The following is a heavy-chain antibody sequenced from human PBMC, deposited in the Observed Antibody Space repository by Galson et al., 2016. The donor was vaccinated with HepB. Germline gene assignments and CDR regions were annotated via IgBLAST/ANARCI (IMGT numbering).Heavy chain of an antibody. D-gene: IGHD3-3*01. CDR3: TRASFTTFGILRGYFQH. CDR2: ISYAGSNK. Sequence: SLRLSCAASGFTFSNYAFHWVRQTPGNGLEWVSVISYAGSNKYYSDSVKGRFIISRDNSTNTIILHMNSLRSVDTGVYHCTRASFTTFGILRGYFQHWGQGSRVTVAS. J-gene: IGHJ1*01. CDR1: GFTFSNYA. V-gene: IGHV3-30*04.